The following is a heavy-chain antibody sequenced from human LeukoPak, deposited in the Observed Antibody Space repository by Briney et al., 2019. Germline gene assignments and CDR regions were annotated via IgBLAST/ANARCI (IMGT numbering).Heavy chain of an antibody. CDR2: ISSSSTI. Sequence: GGSLRLSSAASGFTFSSYSMKWVRQAPGKGLEWVSYISSSSTIYYADSVKGRFTISSDNAKTSLYLQMNSLRAEDTAVYYCARDPMVRVVMDVWGKGTTVTVSS. D-gene: IGHD3-10*01. CDR3: ARDPMVRVVMDV. CDR1: GFTFSSYS. J-gene: IGHJ6*04. V-gene: IGHV3-48*01.